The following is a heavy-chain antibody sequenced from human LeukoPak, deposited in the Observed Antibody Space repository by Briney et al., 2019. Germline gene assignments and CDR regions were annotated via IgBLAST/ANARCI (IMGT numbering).Heavy chain of an antibody. D-gene: IGHD5-18*01. J-gene: IGHJ4*02. CDR1: GFTFSSYA. V-gene: IGHV3-23*01. CDR3: ARVERNGYSYGLIDY. CDR2: ISGSGGST. Sequence: GGSLRLSCAASGFTFSSYAMSWVRQAPGKGLEWVSAISGSGGSTYYADSVKGRFTISRDNSKNTLYLQMNSLRAEDTAVYYCARVERNGYSYGLIDYWGQGTLVTVSS.